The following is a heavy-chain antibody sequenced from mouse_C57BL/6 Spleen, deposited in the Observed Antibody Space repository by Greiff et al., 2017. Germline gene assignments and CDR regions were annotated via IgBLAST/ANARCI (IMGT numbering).Heavy chain of an antibody. V-gene: IGHV1-69*01. D-gene: IGHD4-1*01. CDR3: ARKAGRDYFAY. CDR1: GYTFTSYW. Sequence: QVQLQQPGAELVMPGASVKLSCKASGYTFTSYWMHWVKQRPGQGLEWIGEIDPSDSYTNYNQKFKGKSTLTVDKSSSTAYMQLSSLTSEYSAVYYCARKAGRDYFAYWGQGTTLTVSS. CDR2: IDPSDSYT. J-gene: IGHJ2*01.